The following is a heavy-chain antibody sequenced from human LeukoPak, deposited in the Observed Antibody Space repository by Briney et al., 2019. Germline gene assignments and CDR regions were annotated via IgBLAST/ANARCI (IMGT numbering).Heavy chain of an antibody. Sequence: GGSLRLSCAASGFTVSSNYMSWVRQAPGKGLEWVSVIYSGGSTYYADSVKGRFTISRDNAKNSLYLQMNSLRAEDTAVYYCARVGGGYDSYYYYYMDVWGKGTTVTVSS. CDR2: IYSGGST. J-gene: IGHJ6*03. V-gene: IGHV3-66*01. CDR3: ARVGGGYDSYYYYYMDV. CDR1: GFTVSSNY. D-gene: IGHD5-12*01.